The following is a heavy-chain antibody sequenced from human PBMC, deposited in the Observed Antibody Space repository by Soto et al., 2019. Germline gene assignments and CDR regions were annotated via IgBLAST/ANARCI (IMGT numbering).Heavy chain of an antibody. CDR2: ISSSSSYT. CDR3: ARDERGYSYGTEVTLDY. D-gene: IGHD5-18*01. V-gene: IGHV3-11*06. CDR1: GFTFSDYY. J-gene: IGHJ4*02. Sequence: QVQLVESGGGLVKPGGSLRLSCAASGFTFSDYYMSWIRQAPGKGLEWVSYISSSSSYTNYADSVKGRFTISRDKAKNSLYLQMNRLRAEDTAVYYCARDERGYSYGTEVTLDYWGQGTLVTVSS.